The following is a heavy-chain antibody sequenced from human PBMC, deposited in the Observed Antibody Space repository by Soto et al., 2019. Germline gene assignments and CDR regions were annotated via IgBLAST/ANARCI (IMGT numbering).Heavy chain of an antibody. J-gene: IGHJ4*02. CDR3: ASTEWVQLWFDY. CDR1: GASISSGGYY. D-gene: IGHD1-1*01. Sequence: QVQLLASGPGRVKPSQTLSLICNVSGASISSGGYYWSWIRQRPGGGLEWLGFIYYRGISHYNPYLKSRATISVDTSKNQFSLNLISVTAADTAVYYCASTEWVQLWFDYCGPGALVTVS. CDR2: IYYRGIS. V-gene: IGHV4-31*03.